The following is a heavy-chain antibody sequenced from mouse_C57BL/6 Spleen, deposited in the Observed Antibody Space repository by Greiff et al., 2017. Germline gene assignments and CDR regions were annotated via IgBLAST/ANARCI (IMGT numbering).Heavy chain of an antibody. CDR1: GFTFSSYA. J-gene: IGHJ2*01. CDR2: ISSGGDYI. V-gene: IGHV5-9-1*02. Sequence: EVQLVESGEGLVKPGGSLKLSCAASGFTFSSYAMSWVRQTPEKRLEWVAYISSGGDYIYYADTVKGRFTISRDNARNTLYLQMSSLKSEDTAMYYCTRDGRNNPIPDYAVYFDYWGQGTTLTVSS. CDR3: TRDGRNNPIPDYAVYFDY. D-gene: IGHD2-4*01.